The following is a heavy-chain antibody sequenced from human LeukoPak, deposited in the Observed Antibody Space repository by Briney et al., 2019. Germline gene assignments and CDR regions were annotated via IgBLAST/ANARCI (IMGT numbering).Heavy chain of an antibody. Sequence: GGSLRLSCAASGFTFSSYSMNWVRQAPGKGLEWVSSISSSSSYIYYADSVKGRFTISRDNAKNSLYLQMNSLRAEDTAVYYCAREGGYSYGTDYNWFDPWGLGTLVTVSS. D-gene: IGHD5-18*01. J-gene: IGHJ5*02. CDR1: GFTFSSYS. CDR3: AREGGYSYGTDYNWFDP. CDR2: ISSSSSYI. V-gene: IGHV3-21*01.